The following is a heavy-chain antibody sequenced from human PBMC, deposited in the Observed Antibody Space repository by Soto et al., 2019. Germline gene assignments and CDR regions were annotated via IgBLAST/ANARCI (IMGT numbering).Heavy chain of an antibody. J-gene: IGHJ4*02. CDR1: GHTFINHG. Sequence: QVQLVQSEAEVKKPGASVKVSCEASGHTFINHGISWVRQAPGQGLEWMGWVSGSNGNTKYAQKFQCRVTMTTETSTSTAHMELRNLRSDDTAVYFCARDFYPLAYYFDPWGQGTLVTVSS. CDR2: VSGSNGNT. V-gene: IGHV1-18*04. CDR3: ARDFYPLAYYFDP.